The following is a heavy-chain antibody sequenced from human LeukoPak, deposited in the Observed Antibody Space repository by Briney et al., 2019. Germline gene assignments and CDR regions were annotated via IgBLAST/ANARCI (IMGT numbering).Heavy chain of an antibody. CDR2: IYPGDSDT. V-gene: IGHV5-51*01. CDR3: ARHEGYHYDSSGYYGYGMDV. D-gene: IGHD3-22*01. Sequence: GESLKISCKGSGYIFTSYWIGWVRPMPGKGLEWMGIIYPGDSDTRYSPSFQGQVTISADKSISTAYLQWSSLKASDTAMYYCARHEGYHYDSSGYYGYGMDVWGQGTTVTVSS. CDR1: GYIFTSYW. J-gene: IGHJ6*02.